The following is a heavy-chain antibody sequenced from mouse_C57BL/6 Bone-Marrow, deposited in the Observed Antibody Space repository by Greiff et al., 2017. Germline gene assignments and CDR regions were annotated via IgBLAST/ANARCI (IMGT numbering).Heavy chain of an antibody. D-gene: IGHD2-2*01. CDR3: ARPDLMVTTGQLAY. J-gene: IGHJ3*01. CDR1: GYTFTSYT. CDR2: INPSSGCT. V-gene: IGHV1-4*01. Sequence: VKLQESGAELARPGASVKMSCKASGYTFTSYTMHWVKQRPGQGLEWIGYINPSSGCTKYNQKFKDKATLTADKSSSTAYMQLSSLTAEESAVDYCARPDLMVTTGQLAYWGQGTLVTVSA.